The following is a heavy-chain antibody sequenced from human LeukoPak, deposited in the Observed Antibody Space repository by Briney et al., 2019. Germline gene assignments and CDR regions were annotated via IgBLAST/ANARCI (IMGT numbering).Heavy chain of an antibody. CDR1: GFTVSSNY. V-gene: IGHV3-7*01. CDR3: ARDFCSSTSCFYDP. D-gene: IGHD2-2*01. Sequence: GGSLRLSCAASGFTVSSNYMSWVRQAPGKGLEWVANIKQDGSEKYYVDSVKGRFTISRDNAKNSLYLQMNSLRAEDTAVYYCARDFCSSTSCFYDPWGQGTLVTVSS. J-gene: IGHJ5*02. CDR2: IKQDGSEK.